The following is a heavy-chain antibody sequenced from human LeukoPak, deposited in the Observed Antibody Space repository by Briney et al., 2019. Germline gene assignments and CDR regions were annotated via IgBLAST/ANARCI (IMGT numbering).Heavy chain of an antibody. CDR3: AGRDY. CDR1: GASISSYY. J-gene: IGHJ4*02. CDR2: VYTSGSM. V-gene: IGHV4-4*07. Sequence: SETLSLTCTVSGASISSYYWSWIRQPAGKGLEWLGRVYTSGSMNYNPSFMSRVTMSVDKSNNQFFLKLSAVTAADTAVYYCAGRDYWGQGIHVTVS.